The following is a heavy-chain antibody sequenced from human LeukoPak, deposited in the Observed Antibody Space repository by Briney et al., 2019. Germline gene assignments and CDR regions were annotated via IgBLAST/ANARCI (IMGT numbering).Heavy chain of an antibody. Sequence: PSESLSLTWTVSGASLSSYYWSWIRQPPGKGLEWIGCIYYCGSTNYNPSLKSRVTISVDTSKNQFSLKLSSVTAADTAVYYCATYGGNSGPLFDYWGQGTLVTVSS. CDR1: GASLSSYY. CDR3: ATYGGNSGPLFDY. J-gene: IGHJ4*02. CDR2: IYYCGST. V-gene: IGHV4-59*01. D-gene: IGHD4-23*01.